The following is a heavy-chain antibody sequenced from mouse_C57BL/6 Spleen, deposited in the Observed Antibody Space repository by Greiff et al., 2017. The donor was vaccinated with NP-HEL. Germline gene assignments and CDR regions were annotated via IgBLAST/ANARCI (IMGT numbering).Heavy chain of an antibody. D-gene: IGHD1-1*01. CDR1: GYTFTDYN. V-gene: IGHV1-22*01. CDR2: INPNNGGT. Sequence: EVQLQQSGPELVKPGASVKMSCKASGYTFTDYNMHWVKQSHGKSLEWIGYINPNNGGTSYNQKFKGKATLTVNKSSSTAYMELRSLTSEDSAVYYCAALYYYGSSYGFAYWGQGTLVTVSA. J-gene: IGHJ3*01. CDR3: AALYYYGSSYGFAY.